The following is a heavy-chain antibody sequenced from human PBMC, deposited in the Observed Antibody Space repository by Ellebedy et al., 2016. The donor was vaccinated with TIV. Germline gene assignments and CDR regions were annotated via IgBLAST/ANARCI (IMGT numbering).Heavy chain of an antibody. CDR3: ARDLGAAYGMDV. D-gene: IGHD3-16*01. CDR1: GYTFTGYY. J-gene: IGHJ6*02. CDR2: INPNSGGT. Sequence: ASVKVSCXASGYTFTGYYMHWVRQAPGQGLEWMGWINPNSGGTNYAQKFQGWVTMTRDTSISTAYMELSRLRSDDTAVYYCARDLGAAYGMDVWGQGTTVTVSS. V-gene: IGHV1-2*04.